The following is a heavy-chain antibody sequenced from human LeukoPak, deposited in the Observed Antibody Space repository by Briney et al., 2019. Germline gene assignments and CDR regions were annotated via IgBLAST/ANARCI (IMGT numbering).Heavy chain of an antibody. D-gene: IGHD2-15*01. V-gene: IGHV1-2*02. CDR3: ARVRCSGGSCYSDY. J-gene: IGHJ4*02. CDR1: GYTFTGYY. Sequence: ASVKVSCKASGYTFTGYYMYWVRQAPGQGLEWMGWINPNSGGTNYAQKFQGRVTMTRDTSISTAYMELSRLRSDDTAVYYCARVRCSGGSCYSDYWGQGTLVTVSS. CDR2: INPNSGGT.